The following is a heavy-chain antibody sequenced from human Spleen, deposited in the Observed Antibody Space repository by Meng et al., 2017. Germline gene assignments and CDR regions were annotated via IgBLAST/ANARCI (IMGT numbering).Heavy chain of an antibody. CDR2: LYYSGST. CDR3: AREYSSSWYAMDY. CDR1: GGSISSSNW. V-gene: IGHV4-4*02. J-gene: IGHJ4*02. D-gene: IGHD6-13*01. Sequence: SETLSLTCTVSGGSISSSNWWNWVRQSPGKGLEWIGSLYYSGSTYYNPSLKSRVTMSVDTSKNQFSLKLSSVTAADTAVYYCAREYSSSWYAMDYWGQGTLVTVSS.